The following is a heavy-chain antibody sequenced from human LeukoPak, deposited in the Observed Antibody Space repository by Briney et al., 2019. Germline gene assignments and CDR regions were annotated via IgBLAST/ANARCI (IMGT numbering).Heavy chain of an antibody. D-gene: IGHD1-26*01. Sequence: SETLSLTCTVSGGSISSYYWSWIRQPPGKGLEWIGYIYYSGSTNYNPSLKSRVTISVDTSKNQFSLKLSSVTAADTAVYYCARVSGSYSPVAFDIWGQGTMVTVSS. V-gene: IGHV4-59*08. CDR3: ARVSGSYSPVAFDI. CDR2: IYYSGST. J-gene: IGHJ3*02. CDR1: GGSISSYY.